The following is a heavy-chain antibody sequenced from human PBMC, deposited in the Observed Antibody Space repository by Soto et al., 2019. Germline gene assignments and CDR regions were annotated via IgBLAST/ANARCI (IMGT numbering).Heavy chain of an antibody. CDR2: INPNSGGT. J-gene: IGHJ4*02. V-gene: IGHV1-2*04. D-gene: IGHD6-19*01. CDR3: ARVHSSGGARSYFDY. Sequence: QVQLVQSGAEVKKPGASVKVSCKASGYTFTGYYMHWVRQAPGQGLEWMGWINPNSGGTNYAQKFQGWVTMTRDTSISTAYVELSRLRSDDTAVYYCARVHSSGGARSYFDYWGQGTLVTVSS. CDR1: GYTFTGYY.